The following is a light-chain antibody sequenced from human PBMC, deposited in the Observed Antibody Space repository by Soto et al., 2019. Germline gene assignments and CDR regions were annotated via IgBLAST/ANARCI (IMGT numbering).Light chain of an antibody. CDR1: QSLAHGDGNTY. CDR2: EVS. Sequence: DVVMTQSPLSLPVTLGQPASISCRSSQSLAHGDGNTYLNWFQQRPGQSPRRLIYEVSKRASGVPDRFSGSGSCTDFTLNISRVEAEDVGIYYCMQCTQSPFTFGGGTKVEI. CDR3: MQCTQSPFT. V-gene: IGKV2-30*02. J-gene: IGKJ4*01.